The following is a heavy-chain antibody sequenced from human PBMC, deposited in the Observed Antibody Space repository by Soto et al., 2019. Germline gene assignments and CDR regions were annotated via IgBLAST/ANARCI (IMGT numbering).Heavy chain of an antibody. J-gene: IGHJ3*02. CDR1: GFPFNMYT. V-gene: IGHV3-48*01. CDR2: IRGSDTV. CDR3: VRDQFYAFDI. Sequence: EVQLVESGGDLVQPGGSLRLSWVASGFPFNMYTMNWFRQAPGKGLEWVSYIRGSDTVYYTDSVKGRFTISRDNAKNSLYLQMHSRRAEDTALYYGVRDQFYAFDIWGQGTMVTVSS.